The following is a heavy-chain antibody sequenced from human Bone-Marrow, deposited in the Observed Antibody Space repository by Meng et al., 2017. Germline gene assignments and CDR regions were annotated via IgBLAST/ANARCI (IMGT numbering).Heavy chain of an antibody. CDR3: AILGSIQDYYYGMDV. Sequence: GSLRLSCTVSGGSISWSFFYWAWIRQPPGKGLEWIGEINHSGSTNYNPSLKSRVTISVDTSKNQFSLKLSSVTAADTAVYYCAILGSIQDYYYGMDVWGQGTTVTVSS. CDR1: GGSISWSFFY. D-gene: IGHD2/OR15-2a*01. CDR2: INHSGST. J-gene: IGHJ6*02. V-gene: IGHV4-39*07.